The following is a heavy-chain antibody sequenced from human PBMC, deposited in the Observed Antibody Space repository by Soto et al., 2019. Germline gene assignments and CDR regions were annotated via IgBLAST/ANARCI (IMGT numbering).Heavy chain of an antibody. CDR2: IIPICGTA. D-gene: IGHD3-22*01. J-gene: IGHJ2*01. CDR1: GGTFSSYA. CDR3: ARSDYYDSSCNWYFDL. Sequence: QVQLVQSGAEVKKPGSSVKVSCKASGGTFSSYAISWVRQAPGQGLEWMGGIIPICGTANYAQKFQGRVKITAGESTSTAYTELSSLRAEDTAVYYCARSDYYDSSCNWYFDLWGRGTLVTVSS. V-gene: IGHV1-69*12.